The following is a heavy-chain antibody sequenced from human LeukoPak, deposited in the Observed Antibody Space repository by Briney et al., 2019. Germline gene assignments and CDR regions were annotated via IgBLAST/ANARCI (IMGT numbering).Heavy chain of an antibody. D-gene: IGHD5-12*01. CDR2: IYPGDSDT. V-gene: IGHV5-51*01. Sequence: GESLKISCKVSEYSFTTYWIGWVRQMPGKGLEWMGIIYPGDSDTGYSPSFQGQVTISADKSINTAYLQWSSLKASDTAIYYCARLSSRGYEISWWFDPWGQGTLVTVSS. J-gene: IGHJ5*02. CDR1: EYSFTTYW. CDR3: ARLSSRGYEISWWFDP.